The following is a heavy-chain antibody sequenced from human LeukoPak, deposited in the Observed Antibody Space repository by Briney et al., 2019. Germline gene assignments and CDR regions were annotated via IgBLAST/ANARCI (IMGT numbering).Heavy chain of an antibody. Sequence: GGSLRLSCAASGFTFSNYGMHWVRQAPGKGLEWVAVIWHDGSNKYYADSVKGRVTNSRDNSKNTLFLEMNSLRAEDTAVYFCARDVAAAFDYWGQGTLVTVSS. CDR1: GFTFSNYG. V-gene: IGHV3-33*01. CDR3: ARDVAAAFDY. J-gene: IGHJ4*02. D-gene: IGHD6-13*01. CDR2: IWHDGSNK.